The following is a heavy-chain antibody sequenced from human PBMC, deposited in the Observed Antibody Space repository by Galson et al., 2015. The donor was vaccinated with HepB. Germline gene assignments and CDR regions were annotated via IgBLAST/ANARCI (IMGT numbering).Heavy chain of an antibody. V-gene: IGHV3-11*06. CDR1: GFTFSDYY. J-gene: IGHJ5*02. D-gene: IGHD2-15*01. CDR2: ISSSSSYI. Sequence: SLRLSCAASGFTFSDYYMSWIRQAPGKGLEWVSSISSSSSYIYYADSVKGRFTISRDNAKNSLYLQMNSLGAEDTAVYYCARDSVVVVAADYAHNWFDPWGQGTLVTVSS. CDR3: ARDSVVVVAADYAHNWFDP.